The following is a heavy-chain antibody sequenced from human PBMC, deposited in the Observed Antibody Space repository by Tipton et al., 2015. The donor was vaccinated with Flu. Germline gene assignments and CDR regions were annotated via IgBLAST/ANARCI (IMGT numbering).Heavy chain of an antibody. CDR3: ARGYPGGPITIFGVVNGIDV. CDR1: GGTFSSYA. J-gene: IGHJ6*02. CDR2: IIPIFGTA. Sequence: QLVQSGAEVKKPGSSVKVSCKASGGTFSSYAISWVRQAPGQGLEWMGGIIPIFGTANYAQKFQGRVTITADESTSTAYMELSSLGSEDTAVYYCARGYPGGPITIFGVVNGIDVWGQGTTVTVSS. V-gene: IGHV1-69*01. D-gene: IGHD3-3*01.